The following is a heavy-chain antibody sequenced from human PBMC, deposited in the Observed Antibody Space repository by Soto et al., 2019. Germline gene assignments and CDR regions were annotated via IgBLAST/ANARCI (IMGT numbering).Heavy chain of an antibody. J-gene: IGHJ6*02. CDR1: GYTFTSYY. D-gene: IGHD3-10*01. Sequence: ASVKVSCKASGYTFTSYYINWVRQATGQGLEWMGWMNPNSGNTGYAQKFQGRVTMTRNTSISTAYMELSSLRSEDTAVYYCAKMVRGAGGYYYYYYGMDVWGQGTTVTVSS. CDR2: MNPNSGNT. CDR3: AKMVRGAGGYYYYYYGMDV. V-gene: IGHV1-8*01.